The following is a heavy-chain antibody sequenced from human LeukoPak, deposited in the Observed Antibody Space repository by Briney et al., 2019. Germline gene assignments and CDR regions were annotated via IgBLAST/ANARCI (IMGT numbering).Heavy chain of an antibody. CDR3: AKFGDHMPDAFDI. V-gene: IGHV3-53*01. CDR1: VFTVTANS. D-gene: IGHD4-17*01. Sequence: GGSLRLSCAASVFTVTANSMNWVRQAPGKGLEWVSRVSSGGDAFYADSVKGRFTISRDTSKNTVFLQMDSLRAEDTVVYYCAKFGDHMPDAFDIWGQGTMVTVAA. J-gene: IGHJ3*02. CDR2: VSSGGDA.